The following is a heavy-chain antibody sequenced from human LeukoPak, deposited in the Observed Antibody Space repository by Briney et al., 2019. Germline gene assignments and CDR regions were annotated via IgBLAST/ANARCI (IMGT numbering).Heavy chain of an antibody. CDR1: GFTFTSKSA. Sequence: GTSVKVSCKASGFTFTSKSAVQWVRQARGQRLGWIGWIVVDSDNTNYAQRFRERVTITRDMSTSTAYMELSSLRSEDTAVYYCATPYSSTWFDYWGQGTLVTVSS. V-gene: IGHV1-58*01. J-gene: IGHJ4*02. D-gene: IGHD6-13*01. CDR3: ATPYSSTWFDY. CDR2: IVVDSDNT.